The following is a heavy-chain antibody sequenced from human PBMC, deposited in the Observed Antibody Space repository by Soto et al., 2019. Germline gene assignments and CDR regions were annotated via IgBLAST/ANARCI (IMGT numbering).Heavy chain of an antibody. CDR3: ARVLGPNVLYNWNYLGWFDP. CDR1: GGTFSSYA. D-gene: IGHD1-7*01. V-gene: IGHV1-69*01. J-gene: IGHJ5*02. Sequence: QVQLVQSGAEVKKPGSSVKVSCKASGGTFSSYAISWVRQAPGQGLEWMGGIIPIFGTANYAQKFQGRVTITADESTSTSYMEMSSLRSEDTAVYYCARVLGPNVLYNWNYLGWFDPLGQGTLVTVSS. CDR2: IIPIFGTA.